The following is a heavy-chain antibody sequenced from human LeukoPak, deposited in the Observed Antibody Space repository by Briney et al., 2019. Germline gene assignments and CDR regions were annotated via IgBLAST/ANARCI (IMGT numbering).Heavy chain of an antibody. Sequence: KPSETLSLTCTVSGGSISSSSYYWSWIRQPPGKGLEWIGYIYYSGSTNYNPSLKSRVTISVDTSKNQFSLKLSSVTAADTAVYYCARVGGSYYGWYFDLWGRGTLVTVSS. V-gene: IGHV4-61*01. J-gene: IGHJ2*01. D-gene: IGHD1-26*01. CDR2: IYYSGST. CDR3: ARVGGSYYGWYFDL. CDR1: GGSISSSSYY.